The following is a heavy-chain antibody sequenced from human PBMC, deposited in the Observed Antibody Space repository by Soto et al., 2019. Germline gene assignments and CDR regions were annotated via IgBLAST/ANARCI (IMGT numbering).Heavy chain of an antibody. Sequence: SETLSLTCSVSGDSIKYYYWNWIRQPPGKGLEWIGYIYYSGATNYNPSLKSRVTISKDQFSLQLSSVTAADTAVYYCVRGETKAHFDYWRQGILVTVSS. CDR1: GDSIKYYY. CDR3: VRGETKAHFDY. CDR2: IYYSGAT. D-gene: IGHD3-16*01. V-gene: IGHV4-59*01. J-gene: IGHJ4*02.